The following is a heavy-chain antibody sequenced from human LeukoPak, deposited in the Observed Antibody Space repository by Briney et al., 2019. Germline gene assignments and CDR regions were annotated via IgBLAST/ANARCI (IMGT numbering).Heavy chain of an antibody. J-gene: IGHJ4*02. CDR3: ARDYSSGWYVY. Sequence: ASVRVSCKASGYTFTDYYMHWVRQAPGQGLEWMGRINPYSGGTNYAQKFQGRVTMTRDTSISTAYMELSRLKSDDTAVYYCARDYSSGWYVYWGQGTLVTVSS. CDR1: GYTFTDYY. V-gene: IGHV1-2*06. D-gene: IGHD6-19*01. CDR2: INPYSGGT.